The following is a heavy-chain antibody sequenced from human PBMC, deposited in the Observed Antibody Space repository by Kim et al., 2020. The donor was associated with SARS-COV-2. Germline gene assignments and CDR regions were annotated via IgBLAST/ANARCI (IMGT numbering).Heavy chain of an antibody. Sequence: ASVKVSCKASGYTFTSYGISWVRQAPGQGLEWMGWISAYNGNTNYAQKLQGRVTMTTDTSTSTAYMELRSLRSDDTAVYYCARLGYCSSTSCYTDYYYYYMDGWGKGTTVTVSS. CDR3: ARLGYCSSTSCYTDYYYYYMDG. D-gene: IGHD2-2*02. CDR2: ISAYNGNT. V-gene: IGHV1-18*01. CDR1: GYTFTSYG. J-gene: IGHJ6*03.